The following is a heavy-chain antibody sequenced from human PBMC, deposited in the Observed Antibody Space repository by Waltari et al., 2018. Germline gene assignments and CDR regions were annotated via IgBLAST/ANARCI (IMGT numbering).Heavy chain of an antibody. CDR2: IYHSGST. J-gene: IGHJ3*02. CDR3: ARDRRIVYYDSSGYYYVTGDAFDI. V-gene: IGHV4-38-2*02. D-gene: IGHD3-22*01. CDR1: GYSISSGYY. Sequence: QVQLQESGPGLVKPSETLSLTCAVSGYSISSGYYWGWIRQPPGKGLEWIGSIYHSGSTYYNRSLKSRVTISVDTSKNQFSLKLSSVTAADTAVYYCARDRRIVYYDSSGYYYVTGDAFDIWGQGTMVIVSS.